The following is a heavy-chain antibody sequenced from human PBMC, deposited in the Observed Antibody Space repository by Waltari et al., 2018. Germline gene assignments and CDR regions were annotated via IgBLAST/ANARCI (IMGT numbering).Heavy chain of an antibody. Sequence: QVQLQGAGPGLVKPSQTLSLTCTVSGRSISSHYWRWIRQHPGKGLEWIGYIYYSGSTNYNPSLKSRVTISVDTSKNQFSLKLSSVTAADTAVYYCARLTYDFWSGYYLHYYGMDVWGQGTTVTVSS. CDR1: GRSISSHY. J-gene: IGHJ6*02. CDR2: IYYSGST. CDR3: ARLTYDFWSGYYLHYYGMDV. V-gene: IGHV4-59*11. D-gene: IGHD3-3*01.